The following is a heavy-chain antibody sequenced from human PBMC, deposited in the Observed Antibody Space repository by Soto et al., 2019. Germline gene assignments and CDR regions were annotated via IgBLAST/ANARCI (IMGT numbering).Heavy chain of an antibody. Sequence: QVQLVESGGGVVQPGRSLRLSCAASGFTFSSYAMHWVRQAPGKGLEWVAVISYDGSNKYYADSVKGRFTITRDNSKNTLYLQMNSLRAEDTAVYYCARSTIRGVIITHSENWGQGTLVTVSS. CDR2: ISYDGSNK. J-gene: IGHJ4*02. D-gene: IGHD3-10*01. CDR3: ARSTIRGVIITHSEN. V-gene: IGHV3-30-3*01. CDR1: GFTFSSYA.